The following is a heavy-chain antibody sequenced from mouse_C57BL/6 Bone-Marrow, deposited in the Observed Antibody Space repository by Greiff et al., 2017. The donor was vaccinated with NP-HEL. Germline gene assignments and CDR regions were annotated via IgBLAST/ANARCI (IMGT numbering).Heavy chain of an antibody. D-gene: IGHD3-2*02. V-gene: IGHV1-9*01. CDR1: GYTFTGYW. CDR3: ARELRSMDY. J-gene: IGHJ4*01. CDR2: ILPGSGST. Sequence: VQLQQSGAELMKPGASVKLSCKATGYTFTGYWIEWVKQRPGHGLEWIGKILPGSGSTNYNEKFKGKATFTAYNSSNTTYMQLSSLTTEYAAIDDCARELRSMDYWCQGTSVTVSS.